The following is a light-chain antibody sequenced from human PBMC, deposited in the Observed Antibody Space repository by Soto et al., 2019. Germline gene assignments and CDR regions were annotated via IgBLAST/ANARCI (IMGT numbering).Light chain of an antibody. CDR3: AVWDDSLNGHV. Sequence: QSVLTQPPSASGTPGQRVTISCFGSSSNMGSNTVHWFQQLPGSAPKPLIYTNDQRPSGVPQRFSDSNSGTSASLTISGLQSEDEADYYCAVWDDSLNGHVFGTGTKLTVL. CDR2: TND. J-gene: IGLJ1*01. CDR1: SSNMGSNT. V-gene: IGLV1-44*01.